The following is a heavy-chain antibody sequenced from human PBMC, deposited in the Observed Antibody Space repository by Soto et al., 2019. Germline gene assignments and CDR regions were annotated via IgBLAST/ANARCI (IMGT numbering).Heavy chain of an antibody. V-gene: IGHV4-30-4*01. CDR2: IHFSGRT. CDR1: GDSINSGDYY. J-gene: IGHJ6*02. D-gene: IGHD5-18*01. Sequence: PSETLSLTCIFSGDSINSGDYYWSWIRQPPGKGLEWIGNIHFSGRTYYSPSLKSRVTMSTDTSKNQFSLRLTYVTSADTAVYYCARDKQGFSYGYGSQYFYYHGLDVWGQGTTVTVSS. CDR3: ARDKQGFSYGYGSQYFYYHGLDV.